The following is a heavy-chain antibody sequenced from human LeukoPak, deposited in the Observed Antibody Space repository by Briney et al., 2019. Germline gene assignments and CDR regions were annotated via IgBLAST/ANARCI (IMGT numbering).Heavy chain of an antibody. Sequence: ASVKVSCKASGYTFTGYYMHWVRQPPGQGLEWMGWINPNSGGTNYAQKFQGRVTMTRDTSISTAYMELSRLRSDDTAVYYCARERQQLVQDYYYYGMDVWGQGTTVTVSS. CDR3: ARERQQLVQDYYYYGMDV. V-gene: IGHV1-2*02. CDR2: INPNSGGT. J-gene: IGHJ6*02. D-gene: IGHD6-13*01. CDR1: GYTFTGYY.